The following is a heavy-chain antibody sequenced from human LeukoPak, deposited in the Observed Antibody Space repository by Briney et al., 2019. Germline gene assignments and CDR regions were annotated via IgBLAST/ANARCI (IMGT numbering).Heavy chain of an antibody. CDR2: ISSSGSTI. D-gene: IGHD4-17*01. Sequence: GGSLRLSCAASGFTFSSYEMNWVRQAPGKGLEWVSCISSSGSTIYYADSVKGRFTISRDNAKNSLYLQMNSLRAEDTAVYYCARVSVPSIILYGDYDYWGQGTLVTVSS. CDR3: ARVSVPSIILYGDYDY. V-gene: IGHV3-48*03. CDR1: GFTFSSYE. J-gene: IGHJ4*02.